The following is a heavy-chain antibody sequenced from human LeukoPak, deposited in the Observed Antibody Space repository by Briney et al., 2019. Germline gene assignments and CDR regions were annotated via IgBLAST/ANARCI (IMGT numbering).Heavy chain of an antibody. J-gene: IGHJ4*02. Sequence: ASVKVSCKASGYTFTGYYIHWVRQTPGQGLEWMGRISPSSGGTNYAQKFQGRVTMTRDTSISTAYMELRRLGSDDTAVYYCARAYDMIDYWGQGTLVTVSS. V-gene: IGHV1-2*06. D-gene: IGHD3-9*01. CDR3: ARAYDMIDY. CDR1: GYTFTGYY. CDR2: ISPSSGGT.